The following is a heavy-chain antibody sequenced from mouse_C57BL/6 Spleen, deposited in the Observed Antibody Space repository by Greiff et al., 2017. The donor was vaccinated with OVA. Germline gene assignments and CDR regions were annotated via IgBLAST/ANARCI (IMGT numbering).Heavy chain of an antibody. CDR2: ISSGGSYT. J-gene: IGHJ4*01. Sequence: EVKLMESGGDLVKPGGSLKLSCAASGFTFSSYGMSWVRQTPDKRLEWVATISSGGSYTYYPDSVKGRFTISRDNAKNTLYLQMSSLKSEDTAMYYCARQLRKAMDYWGQGTSVTVSS. CDR1: GFTFSSYG. CDR3: ARQLRKAMDY. D-gene: IGHD1-1*01. V-gene: IGHV5-6*01.